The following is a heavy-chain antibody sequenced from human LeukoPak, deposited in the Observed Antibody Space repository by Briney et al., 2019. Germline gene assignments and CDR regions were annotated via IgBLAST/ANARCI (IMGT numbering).Heavy chain of an antibody. Sequence: GASVKVSCKASGYTFTGYYMHWVRQAPGQGLEWMGWINPNSGGANSAQKFLGRVSMTRDTSVSTVYMDLTSLRSDDTAVYYCARDSGTSGWDPTSFLDYWGRGTLVTVSS. J-gene: IGHJ4*02. CDR1: GYTFTGYY. V-gene: IGHV1-2*02. CDR2: INPNSGGA. CDR3: ARDSGTSGWDPTSFLDY. D-gene: IGHD6-19*01.